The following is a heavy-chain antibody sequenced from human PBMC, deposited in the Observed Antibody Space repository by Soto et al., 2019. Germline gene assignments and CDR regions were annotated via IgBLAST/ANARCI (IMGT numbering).Heavy chain of an antibody. J-gene: IGHJ4*02. Sequence: QVQLQQWGAGLLKPSETLSLTCAVYGGSFSGYDWSWIRQPPGKGLEWMGEINHSGSTKYNPSLKRRVTISVATSKTQFSLQLSYVPAADTAVYYCARVGPSPQGSGYDRVTLGYWGQGNLVNVSS. CDR3: ARVGPSPQGSGYDRVTLGY. D-gene: IGHD5-12*01. V-gene: IGHV4-34*01. CDR1: GGSFSGYD. CDR2: INHSGST.